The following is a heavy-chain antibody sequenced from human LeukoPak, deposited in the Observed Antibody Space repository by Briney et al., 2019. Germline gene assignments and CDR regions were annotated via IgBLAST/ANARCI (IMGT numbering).Heavy chain of an antibody. CDR1: GLTFSSYS. CDR3: AKDNPLDY. V-gene: IGHV3-21*01. Sequence: GGSLRLSCAASGLTFSSYSMNWVRQAPGKGLEWVSSISSSSSYIYYADSVKGRFTISRDNSKNTLYLHINSLRAEDTAVYYCAKDNPLDYWGQGTLVIVSS. CDR2: ISSSSSYI. D-gene: IGHD1-14*01. J-gene: IGHJ4*02.